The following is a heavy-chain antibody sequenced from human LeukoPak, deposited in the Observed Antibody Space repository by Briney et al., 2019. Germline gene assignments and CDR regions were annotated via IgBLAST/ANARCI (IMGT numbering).Heavy chain of an antibody. J-gene: IGHJ6*03. D-gene: IGHD3-3*01. V-gene: IGHV3-7*01. CDR2: IKQDGSEK. CDR3: ARDNGVVHGVYYMDV. CDR1: GFTFSNYW. Sequence: GGSLRLSCAASGFTFSNYWMTWVRQAPGKGLEWVADIKQDGSEKLYVNSVRGRFTISRDNAKMSLFLQMNSLRAEDTAVYYCARDNGVVHGVYYMDVWGKGTTITVS.